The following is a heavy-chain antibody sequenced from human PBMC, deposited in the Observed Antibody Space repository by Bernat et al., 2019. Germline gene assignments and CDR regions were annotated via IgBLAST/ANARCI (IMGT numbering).Heavy chain of an antibody. J-gene: IGHJ4*02. CDR2: IYYSGST. CDR1: GGSISSSSYY. CDR3: ARLPGYCSGGSCYSGGHFDY. V-gene: IGHV4-39*01. D-gene: IGHD2-15*01. Sequence: QVQLQESGPGLVKPSQTLSLTCTVSGGSISSSSYYWGWIRQPPGKGLEWIGSIYYSGSTYYNPSLKSRVTISVDTSKNQFSLKLSSVTAADTAVYYCARLPGYCSGGSCYSGGHFDYWGQGTLVTVSS.